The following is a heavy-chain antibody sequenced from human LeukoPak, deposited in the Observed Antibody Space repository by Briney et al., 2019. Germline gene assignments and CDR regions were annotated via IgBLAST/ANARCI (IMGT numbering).Heavy chain of an antibody. CDR3: ARVSRTTMVRGVIAFDY. D-gene: IGHD3-10*01. V-gene: IGHV1-69*13. CDR2: IIPVFGAA. Sequence: GASAKVSCKASGGTFNTYAINWVRQAPGQGLEWMGGIIPVFGAANYAQKFQDRVTITADESTSTAYMDLSSLRSEATAVYYCARVSRTTMVRGVIAFDYWGQGTLVTVSS. CDR1: GGTFNTYA. J-gene: IGHJ4*02.